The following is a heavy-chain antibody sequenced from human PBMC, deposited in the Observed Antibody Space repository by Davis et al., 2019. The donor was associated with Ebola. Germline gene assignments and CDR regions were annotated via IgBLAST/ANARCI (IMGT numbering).Heavy chain of an antibody. CDR2: ISSNSTNK. J-gene: IGHJ4*02. Sequence: GESLKISCAASGFTFSDYYMSWISQAPGKGPEWVSYISSNSTNKKYADSVKGRFTISRDDAKNSLYRQMNSRRAEDTAVYYCAREAYYYDSTGYYYDIPDLFDYWGQGTLVTVSS. CDR1: GFTFSDYY. V-gene: IGHV3-11*06. D-gene: IGHD3-22*01. CDR3: AREAYYYDSTGYYYDIPDLFDY.